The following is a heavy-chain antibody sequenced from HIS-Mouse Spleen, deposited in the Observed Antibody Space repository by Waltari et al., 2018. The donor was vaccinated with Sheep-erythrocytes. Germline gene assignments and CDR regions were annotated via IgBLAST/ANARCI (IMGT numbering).Heavy chain of an antibody. CDR3: ARDRSNYFDY. D-gene: IGHD3-10*01. V-gene: IGHV3-21*01. CDR2: ISSSSSYI. CDR1: GFTFSSHS. Sequence: EVQLVESGGGLVKPGGSLRLSCAASGFTFSSHSMNWVRQAPGKGLEWVSSISSSSSYIYYADSVKGRFTISRDNAKNSLYLQMNSLRAEDTAVYYCARDRSNYFDYWGQGTLVTVSS. J-gene: IGHJ4*02.